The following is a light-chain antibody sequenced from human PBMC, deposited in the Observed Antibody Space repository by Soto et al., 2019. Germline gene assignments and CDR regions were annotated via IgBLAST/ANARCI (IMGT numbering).Light chain of an antibody. CDR3: SSYGGRG. CDR2: DNT. Sequence: QSALTQPASVSGSPGQSITISCTVTSSYALVSWFQYHPGKVPKLVMYDNTKRPSGVSERLSGSRSDNTASLIITGLQTDDEADYYCSSYGGRGFGGGTKVTVL. CDR1: SSYAL. V-gene: IGLV2-23*01. J-gene: IGLJ2*01.